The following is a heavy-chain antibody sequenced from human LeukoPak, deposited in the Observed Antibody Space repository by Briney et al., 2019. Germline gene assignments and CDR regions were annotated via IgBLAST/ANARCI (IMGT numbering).Heavy chain of an antibody. D-gene: IGHD5/OR15-5a*01. CDR2: LNWNGGST. J-gene: IGHJ6*03. CDR1: GFTFGDYG. V-gene: IGHV3-20*04. CDR3: ARGSGYSVHYYMDV. Sequence: GGSLRLSCAASGFTFGDYGMSWVRQAPGKGLEWVSGLNWNGGSTGYADSVKGRFTISRDNAKNSLYLQMNSLRAEDTAVYYCARGSGYSVHYYMDVWGKGTTVTVSS.